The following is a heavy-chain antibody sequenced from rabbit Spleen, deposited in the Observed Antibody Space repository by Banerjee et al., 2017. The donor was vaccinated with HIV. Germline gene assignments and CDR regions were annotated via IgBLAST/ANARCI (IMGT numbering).Heavy chain of an antibody. Sequence: QSLEESGGDLVKPGGTLTLTCTVAGFSLSNNYAMCWVRQAPGKGLEWIGCIYVGSSGSTYYASWAKGPFTISKTSSTTVTLQMASLTAADTATYFCVRKRPYPFNLWGPGTLVTVS. CDR1: GFSLSNNYA. V-gene: IGHV1S40*01. CDR3: VRKRPYPFNL. CDR2: IYVGSSGST. J-gene: IGHJ4*01. D-gene: IGHD1-1*01.